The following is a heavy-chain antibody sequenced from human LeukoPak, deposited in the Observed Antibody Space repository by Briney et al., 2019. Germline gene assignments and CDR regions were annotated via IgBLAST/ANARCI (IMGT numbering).Heavy chain of an antibody. J-gene: IGHJ2*01. V-gene: IGHV3-21*04. CDR1: GFTFSSYS. CDR3: AKELVSTHWYFDL. Sequence: AGGSLRLSCAASGFTFSSYSMNWVRQAPGKGLEWVSSISSSSSYIYYADSVKGRFTISRDNAKNSLYLQMNSLRAEDTAVYYCAKELVSTHWYFDLWGRGTLVTVSS. CDR2: ISSSSSYI.